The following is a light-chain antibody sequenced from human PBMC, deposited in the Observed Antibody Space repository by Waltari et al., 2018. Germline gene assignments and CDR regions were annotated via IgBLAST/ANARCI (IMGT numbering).Light chain of an antibody. CDR1: VLPKHS. CDR2: KDR. V-gene: IGLV3-27*01. J-gene: IGLJ2*01. CDR3: YATADKIHGI. Sequence: SYELTQPSSVSVSPGQTARITCSGDVLPKHSVRWFRQKPGQAPVLVIYKDRERPSGIPERFSGSSSGTTVTLTITGAQVDDEADYYCYATADKIHGIFGGGTKLTVL.